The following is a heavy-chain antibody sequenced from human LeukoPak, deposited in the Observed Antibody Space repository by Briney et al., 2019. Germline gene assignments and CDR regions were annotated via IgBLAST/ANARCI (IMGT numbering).Heavy chain of an antibody. J-gene: IGHJ4*02. CDR2: INAGNGNT. CDR1: GYTFTSYA. D-gene: IGHD3-16*02. CDR3: ARTYYDYVWGSYRYTGYFDY. V-gene: IGHV1-3*01. Sequence: GASVKVSCKASGYTFTSYAMHWVRRAPGQRLEWMGWINAGNGNTKYSQKFQGRVTITRDTSASTAYMELSSLRSEDTTVYYCARTYYDYVWGSYRYTGYFDYWGQGTLVTVSS.